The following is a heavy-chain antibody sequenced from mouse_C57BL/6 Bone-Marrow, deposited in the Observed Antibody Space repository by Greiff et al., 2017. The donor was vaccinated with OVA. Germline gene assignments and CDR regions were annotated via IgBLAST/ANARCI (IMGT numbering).Heavy chain of an antibody. CDR3: TKIYYGSPDY. J-gene: IGHJ2*01. CDR1: GFNIKDDY. V-gene: IGHV14-4*01. Sequence: VQLQQSGAELVRPGASVKLSCTASGFNIKDDYMHWVKQRPEQGLEWIGWIDPENGDTEYASKFQGKATITADTSSNTAYLQLSSLTSEDTAVYYCTKIYYGSPDYWGQGTTLTVSS. D-gene: IGHD1-1*01. CDR2: IDPENGDT.